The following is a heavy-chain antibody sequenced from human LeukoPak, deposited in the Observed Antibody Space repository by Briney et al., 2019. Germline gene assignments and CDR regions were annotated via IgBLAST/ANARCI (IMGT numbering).Heavy chain of an antibody. V-gene: IGHV3-30*02. D-gene: IGHD6-13*01. CDR2: IRYDGSNK. Sequence: GGSLRLSCAASGLTFSSYGMHWVRQAPGKGLEWVAFIRYDGSNKYYADSVKGRFTISRDNSKNTLYLQMNSLRAEDTAVYYCAKDLGSSWPYYFDYWGQGTLVTVSS. CDR1: GLTFSSYG. CDR3: AKDLGSSWPYYFDY. J-gene: IGHJ4*02.